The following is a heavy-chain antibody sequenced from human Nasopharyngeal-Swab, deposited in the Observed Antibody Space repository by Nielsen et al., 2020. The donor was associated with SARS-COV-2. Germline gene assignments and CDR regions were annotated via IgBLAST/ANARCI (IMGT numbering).Heavy chain of an antibody. CDR1: GFTFDDYT. CDR3: ARDPGFGYYYDSSGYYDY. V-gene: IGHV3-43*01. J-gene: IGHJ4*02. Sequence: GGSLRPSCAASGFTFDDYTMHWVRQAPGKGLEWVSLISWDGGSTYYVDSVKGRFTISRDNAKNSLYLQMNSLRAEDTAVYYCARDPGFGYYYDSSGYYDYWGQGTLVTVSS. CDR2: ISWDGGST. D-gene: IGHD3-22*01.